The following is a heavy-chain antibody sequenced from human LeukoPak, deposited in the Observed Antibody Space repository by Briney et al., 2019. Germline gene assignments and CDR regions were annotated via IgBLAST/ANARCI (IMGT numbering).Heavy chain of an antibody. CDR3: ASAPYYYDSSGYYPFDY. V-gene: IGHV3-66*01. CDR1: GFTVSSNY. D-gene: IGHD3-22*01. J-gene: IGHJ4*02. Sequence: GGSLRLSCAASGFTVSSNYMSWVRQAPGEGLEWVSVIYSGGSTYYADSVKGRFTISRDNSKNTLYLQMNSLRAEDTAVYYCASAPYYYDSSGYYPFDYWGQGTLVTVSS. CDR2: IYSGGST.